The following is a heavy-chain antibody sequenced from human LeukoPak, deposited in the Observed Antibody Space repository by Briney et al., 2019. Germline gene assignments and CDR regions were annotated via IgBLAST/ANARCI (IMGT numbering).Heavy chain of an antibody. CDR2: TYYRSKWYN. Sequence: SQTPSLTCAISGDSVSSNSAAWNWIRQSPSRGLEWLGRTYYRSKWYNDYAVSVKSQITISPDTSKNQFFLTLNSVTAADTAVYYCARDRSGSSGYYSPFDSWGQGTLVTVSS. J-gene: IGHJ4*02. D-gene: IGHD3-22*01. CDR1: GDSVSSNSAA. CDR3: ARDRSGSSGYYSPFDS. V-gene: IGHV6-1*01.